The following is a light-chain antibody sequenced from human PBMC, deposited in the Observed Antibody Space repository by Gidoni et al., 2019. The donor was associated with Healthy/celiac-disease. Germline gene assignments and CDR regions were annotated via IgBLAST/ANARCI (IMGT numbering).Light chain of an antibody. J-gene: IGKJ4*01. CDR3: QQFNNYPL. V-gene: IGKV1D-13*01. Sequence: AIQLTQSPSSLSASVGDRVTITCRASQGISSALAWYQQKPGKAPKLLIYDASSLESGVPSRFSGSGSGTDFTLTISSLQPEDFATYYCQQFNNYPLFGGXTKVEIK. CDR2: DAS. CDR1: QGISSA.